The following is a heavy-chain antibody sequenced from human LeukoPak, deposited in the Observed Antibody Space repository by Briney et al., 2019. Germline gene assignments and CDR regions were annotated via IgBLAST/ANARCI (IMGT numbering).Heavy chain of an antibody. CDR2: IYISAT. Sequence: SETLSLTCTVSGGSISTFSWSWVRQSPGKGLEWIGSIYISATNFNPSFKSRVAMSVGTSKNQFSLSLNSVTTADSAVYYCARDTTVASGMQFWGQGTLVTVSS. V-gene: IGHV4-4*07. CDR1: GGSISTFS. D-gene: IGHD4-23*01. J-gene: IGHJ4*02. CDR3: ARDTTVASGMQF.